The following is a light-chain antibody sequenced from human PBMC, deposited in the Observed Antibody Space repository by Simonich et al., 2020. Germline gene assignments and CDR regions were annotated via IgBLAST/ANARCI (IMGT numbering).Light chain of an antibody. CDR1: SGSIASNY. Sequence: NFMLTQPHSVSESPGKTVTISCTPSSGSIASNYVQWYQQRPGSAPPTVIYEDNQRPSGGPDLFSGSIDSSSNAASLTISGLKTEDEADYYCQSYDSSNPVVFGGGTKLTVL. CDR3: QSYDSSNPVV. J-gene: IGLJ2*01. V-gene: IGLV6-57*03. CDR2: EDN.